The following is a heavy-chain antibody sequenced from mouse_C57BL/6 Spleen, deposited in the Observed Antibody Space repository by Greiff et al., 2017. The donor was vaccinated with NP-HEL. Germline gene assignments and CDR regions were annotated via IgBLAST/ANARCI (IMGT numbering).Heavy chain of an antibody. J-gene: IGHJ4*01. D-gene: IGHD4-1*01. Sequence: EVKLMESGEGLVKPGGSLKLSCAASGFTFSSYAMSWVRQTPEKRLEWVAYISSGGDYIYYADTVKGRFTISRDNARNTLYLQMSSLKSEDTAMYYCTRDQTGMGDYAMDYWGQGTSVTVSS. V-gene: IGHV5-9-1*02. CDR1: GFTFSSYA. CDR2: ISSGGDYI. CDR3: TRDQTGMGDYAMDY.